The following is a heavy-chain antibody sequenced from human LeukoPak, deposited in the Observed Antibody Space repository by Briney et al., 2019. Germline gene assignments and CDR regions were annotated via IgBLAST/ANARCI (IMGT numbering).Heavy chain of an antibody. J-gene: IGHJ5*02. CDR3: AREGAVTSSWYEGWFDP. Sequence: ASVKVSCKASGYTFTGYYMHWVRQAPGQGPEWMGIINPSGGDTSYAQNFLGRVTMTRDTSTSTVFMELSSLRSEDTAVYYCAREGAVTSSWYEGWFDPWGQGTPVTVSS. CDR2: INPSGGDT. CDR1: GYTFTGYY. V-gene: IGHV1-46*01. D-gene: IGHD6-13*01.